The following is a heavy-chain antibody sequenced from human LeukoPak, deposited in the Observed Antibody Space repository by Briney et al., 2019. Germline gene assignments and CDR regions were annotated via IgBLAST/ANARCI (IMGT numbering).Heavy chain of an antibody. J-gene: IGHJ5*02. CDR1: GFSVRSNY. V-gene: IGHV3-53*01. Sequence: GGSLRLSCAASGFSVRSNYMNWVRQAPGKGLEWVSVLHTGGNTYYADSVKGRFTISRDNSKNTLYLQMNSLRAEDTAVYYCARHHEGNNYLSWGQGTPVTVSS. D-gene: IGHD3-10*01. CDR2: LHTGGNT. CDR3: ARHHEGNNYLS.